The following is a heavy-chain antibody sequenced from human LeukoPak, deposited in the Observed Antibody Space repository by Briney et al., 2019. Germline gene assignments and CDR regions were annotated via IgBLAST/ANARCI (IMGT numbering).Heavy chain of an antibody. Sequence: PSETLSLTCTVSGYSISSGYYWGWIRQPPGKGLEWIGSIYHSGSTYYNPSLKSRVTISVDTSKNQFSLKLSSVTAADTAVYYCARHPIVATITPWDYWGQGTLVTVSS. J-gene: IGHJ4*02. V-gene: IGHV4-38-2*02. CDR2: IYHSGST. CDR3: ARHPIVATITPWDY. CDR1: GYSISSGYY. D-gene: IGHD5-12*01.